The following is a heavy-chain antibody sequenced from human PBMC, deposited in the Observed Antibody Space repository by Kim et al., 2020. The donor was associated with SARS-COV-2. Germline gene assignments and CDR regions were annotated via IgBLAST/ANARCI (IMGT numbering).Heavy chain of an antibody. D-gene: IGHD2-2*01. V-gene: IGHV1-69*13. J-gene: IGHJ6*03. CDR2: IIPIFGTA. Sequence: SVKVSCKASGGTFSSYAISWVRQAPGQGLEWMGGIIPIFGTANYAQKFQGRVTITADESTSTAYMELSSLRSEDTAVYYCARGDIVVVPAARKNYYYYMDVWGKGTTVTVSS. CDR3: ARGDIVVVPAARKNYYYYMDV. CDR1: GGTFSSYA.